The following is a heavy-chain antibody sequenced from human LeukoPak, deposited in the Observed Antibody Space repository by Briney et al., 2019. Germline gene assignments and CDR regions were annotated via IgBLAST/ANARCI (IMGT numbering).Heavy chain of an antibody. D-gene: IGHD2-2*02. CDR1: GYTFTSYG. V-gene: IGHV1-18*01. Sequence: ASVKVSCKXSGYTFTSYGISWVRQAPGQGLEWMGWISAYNGNTNYAQKLQGRVTMTTDTSTSTAYMELRSLRSDDTAVYYCASGYCSSTSCYTGSTVNYDYWGQGTLVTVSS. J-gene: IGHJ4*02. CDR2: ISAYNGNT. CDR3: ASGYCSSTSCYTGSTVNYDY.